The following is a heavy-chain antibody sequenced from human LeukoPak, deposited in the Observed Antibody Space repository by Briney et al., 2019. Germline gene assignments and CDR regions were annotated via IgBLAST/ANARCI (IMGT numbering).Heavy chain of an antibody. CDR2: IIPIFGTA. V-gene: IGHV1-69*05. CDR1: GGTFSSYA. D-gene: IGHD6-19*01. J-gene: IGHJ4*02. Sequence: SVKVSCKASGGTFSSYAISWVRRAPGQGLEWMGGIIPIFGTANYAQKFQGRVTITTDESTSTAYMELSSLRSEDTAVYYCARDRGIAVAGVFDYWGQGTLVTVSS. CDR3: ARDRGIAVAGVFDY.